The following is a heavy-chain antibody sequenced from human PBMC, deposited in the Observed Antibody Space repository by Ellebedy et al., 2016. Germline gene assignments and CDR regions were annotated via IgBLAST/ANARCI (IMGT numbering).Heavy chain of an antibody. V-gene: IGHV1-18*01. CDR1: GGTFSSYA. J-gene: IGHJ5*02. Sequence: ASVKVSCXASGGTFSSYAISWVRQAPGQGLEWMGWISAYNGNTNYAQKLQGRVTMTTDTSTSTAYMELRSLRSDDTAVYYCARDPRPQTTGFDPWGQGTLVTVSS. CDR3: ARDPRPQTTGFDP. CDR2: ISAYNGNT. D-gene: IGHD1-1*01.